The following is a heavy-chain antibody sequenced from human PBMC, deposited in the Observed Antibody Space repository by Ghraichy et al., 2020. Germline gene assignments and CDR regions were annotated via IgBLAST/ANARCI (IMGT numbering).Heavy chain of an antibody. J-gene: IGHJ4*02. Sequence: GGSLRLSCAASGFSLSEYAVSWVRQAPGKGLEWISAISGSGDNTYYADSVKGRFTISRDSSRSTLYLQMNGLRADDTAVYFCTKDRYCTSPSCPFDYWGQGTLVTVSS. CDR3: TKDRYCTSPSCPFDY. V-gene: IGHV3-23*01. CDR1: GFSLSEYA. CDR2: ISGSGDNT. D-gene: IGHD2-2*01.